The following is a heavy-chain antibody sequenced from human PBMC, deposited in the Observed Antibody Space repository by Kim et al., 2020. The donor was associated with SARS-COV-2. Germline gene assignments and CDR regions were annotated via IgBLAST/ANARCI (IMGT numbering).Heavy chain of an antibody. V-gene: IGHV3-23*01. D-gene: IGHD5-18*01. CDR3: AKEGMRYSYGRVDY. Sequence: AYSEKSRFTFSRNNTKNTLNLQMSSMRAEDRAVYYCAKEGMRYSYGRVDYWGQGTLVTVSS. J-gene: IGHJ4*02.